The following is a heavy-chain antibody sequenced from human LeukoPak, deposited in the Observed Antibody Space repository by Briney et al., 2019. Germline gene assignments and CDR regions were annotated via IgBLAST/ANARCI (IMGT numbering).Heavy chain of an antibody. CDR2: ISGSGGST. V-gene: IGHV3-23*01. D-gene: IGHD3-10*01. CDR3: AKPTYYYSSGSLD. CDR1: GLTFSSYA. J-gene: IGHJ4*02. Sequence: GGSLRLSCAASGLTFSSYAMSWVRQAPGKGLEWVSTISGSGGSTYYANSVKGRFTISRDNSKNTLYLQMNSLRAEDTAVYYCAKPTYYYSSGSLDWGQGTLVTVSS.